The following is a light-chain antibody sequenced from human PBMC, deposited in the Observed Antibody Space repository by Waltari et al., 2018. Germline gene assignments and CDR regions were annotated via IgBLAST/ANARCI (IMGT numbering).Light chain of an antibody. CDR2: SDS. J-gene: IGLJ3*02. V-gene: IGLV3-21*04. Sequence: SYVLTQAPSVSVAPGKAARITCGGNNIGSKSVYWYQQKPGQAPVLVIYSDSDRPSGIPERLSGSNSGNTATLTINRVEAGDEADYYCQVWDSSSDRGVFGGGTKLTVL. CDR3: QVWDSSSDRGV. CDR1: NIGSKS.